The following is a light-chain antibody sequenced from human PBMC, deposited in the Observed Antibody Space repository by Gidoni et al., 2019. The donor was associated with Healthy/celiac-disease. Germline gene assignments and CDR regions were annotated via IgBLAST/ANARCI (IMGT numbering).Light chain of an antibody. J-gene: IGKJ2*01. Sequence: IVMTQSPLSLPVPPGDPASISCRSSQSLLHSNGYNYLDWYLQKPGQSPQLLIYLGSNRASGVPDRCSGSGSGTDFTLKSSRVEGEDVGVYYCMQALQTPLAFGQGTKLEIK. CDR3: MQALQTPLA. V-gene: IGKV2-28*01. CDR1: QSLLHSNGYNY. CDR2: LGS.